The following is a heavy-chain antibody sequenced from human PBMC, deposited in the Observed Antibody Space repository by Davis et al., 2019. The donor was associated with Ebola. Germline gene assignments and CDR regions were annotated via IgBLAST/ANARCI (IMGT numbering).Heavy chain of an antibody. CDR2: IYYSGST. V-gene: IGHV4-30-4*01. Sequence: LRLSCTVSGGSISSGDYYWSWIRQPPGKGLEWIGYIYYSGSTYYNPSLKSRVTISVDTSKNQFSLKLSSVTAADTAVYYCATYHTAMVFVYWGQGTLVTVSS. D-gene: IGHD5-18*01. CDR1: GGSISSGDYY. CDR3: ATYHTAMVFVY. J-gene: IGHJ4*02.